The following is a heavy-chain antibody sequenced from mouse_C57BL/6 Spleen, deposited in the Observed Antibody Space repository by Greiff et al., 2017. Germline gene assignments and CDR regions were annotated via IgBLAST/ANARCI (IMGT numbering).Heavy chain of an antibody. V-gene: IGHV1-52*01. CDR1: GYTFTSYW. Sequence: VQLQQPGAELVRPGSSVKLSCKASGYTFTSYWMHWVKQRPIQGLEWIGNIDPSDSETHYNQKFKDKATLTVDKSSSTASMQLSSLPSEDSAVYCCARWGTTVVATRYFDVWGTGTTVTVSS. D-gene: IGHD1-1*01. CDR2: IDPSDSET. J-gene: IGHJ1*03. CDR3: ARWGTTVVATRYFDV.